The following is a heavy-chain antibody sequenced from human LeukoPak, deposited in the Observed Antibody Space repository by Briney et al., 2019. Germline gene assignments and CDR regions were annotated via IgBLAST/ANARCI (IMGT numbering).Heavy chain of an antibody. CDR2: ITHDGSDK. D-gene: IGHD3-22*01. J-gene: IGHJ4*01. V-gene: IGHV3-7*01. CDR1: GFIFRNYW. CDR3: ARAPDSSGWHFDY. Sequence: GGSLRLSCATSGFIFRNYWMTWVRQAPGKGLEWVASITHDGSDKYYVDSVKGRFIISRDNGNNSLYLQMDSLRVADTALYYCARAPDSSGWHFDYWGHGTLVSVSS.